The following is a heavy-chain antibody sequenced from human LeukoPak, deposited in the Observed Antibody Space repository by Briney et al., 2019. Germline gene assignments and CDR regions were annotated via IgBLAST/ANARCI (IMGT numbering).Heavy chain of an antibody. J-gene: IGHJ5*02. Sequence: GASVKVSCKASGYTFTGYYMHWLRQAPGQGLEWMGWINPNSGGTNYAQKFQGRVTMTRDTSISTAYMELSRLRSDDTAVYYCARDSSSWAYWFDPWGQGTLVTVSS. CDR3: ARDSSSWAYWFDP. CDR1: GYTFTGYY. CDR2: INPNSGGT. D-gene: IGHD6-13*01. V-gene: IGHV1-2*02.